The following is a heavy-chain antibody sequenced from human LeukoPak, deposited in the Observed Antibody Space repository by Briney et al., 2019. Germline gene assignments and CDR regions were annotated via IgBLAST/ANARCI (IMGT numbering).Heavy chain of an antibody. Sequence: GGSLRLSCAASGFTFSSYWMSWVRQAPGKGLEWVANIKQDGSEKYYVDSVKGRFTISRDNAKNSLYLQMSSLRAEDTAVYYCARVNWELTWDCWGQGTLVTVSS. CDR1: GFTFSSYW. V-gene: IGHV3-7*01. CDR3: ARVNWELTWDC. D-gene: IGHD1-26*01. J-gene: IGHJ4*02. CDR2: IKQDGSEK.